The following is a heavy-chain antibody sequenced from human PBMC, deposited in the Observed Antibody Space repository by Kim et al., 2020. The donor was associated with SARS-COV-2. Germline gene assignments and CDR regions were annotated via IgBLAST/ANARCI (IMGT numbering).Heavy chain of an antibody. J-gene: IGHJ4*02. CDR2: IKQDGSEK. D-gene: IGHD3-22*01. Sequence: GGSLRLSCAASGFTFSSYWMSWVRQAPGKGLEWVANIKQDGSEKYYVDSVKGRFTISRDNAKNSLYLQMNSLRAEDTAVYYCARGHYFTMIVVFFDYWGQGTLVTVSS. V-gene: IGHV3-7*03. CDR3: ARGHYFTMIVVFFDY. CDR1: GFTFSSYW.